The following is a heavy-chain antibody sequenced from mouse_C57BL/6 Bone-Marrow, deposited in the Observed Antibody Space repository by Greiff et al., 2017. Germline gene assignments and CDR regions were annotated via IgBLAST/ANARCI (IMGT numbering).Heavy chain of an antibody. CDR2: ISSGGSYT. CDR1: GFTFSSYG. V-gene: IGHV5-6*01. J-gene: IGHJ1*03. CDR3: ARPIPRVV. Sequence: EVKLMESGGDLVKPGGSLKLSCAASGFTFSSYGMSWVRQTPDKRLEWVATISSGGSYTYYPDSVKGRFTISRDNAKNTRYLQMSSLKSEDTAMYYCARPIPRVVWGTGTTVTVSS.